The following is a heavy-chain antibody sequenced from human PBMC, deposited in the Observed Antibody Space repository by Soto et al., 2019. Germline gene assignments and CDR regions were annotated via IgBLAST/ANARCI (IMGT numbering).Heavy chain of an antibody. J-gene: IGHJ4*02. D-gene: IGHD3-22*01. CDR2: IYYSGST. CDR3: AREAAHYYDSSGYHGGYFDY. CDR1: GGSISSYY. V-gene: IGHV4-59*01. Sequence: QVQLQESGPGLVKPSETLSLTCTVSGGSISSYYWSWIRQPPGKGLEWIGYIYYSGSTNYNPSLTSRVPLSVDTSKSQFSLKLSSVTAADTAVYYCAREAAHYYDSSGYHGGYFDYWGQGTLVTVSS.